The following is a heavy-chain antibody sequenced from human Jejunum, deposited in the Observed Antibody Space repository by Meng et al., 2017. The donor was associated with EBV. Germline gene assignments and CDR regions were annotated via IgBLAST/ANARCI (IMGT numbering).Heavy chain of an antibody. CDR1: GGSVNSGNVY. D-gene: IGHD5-12*01. CDR2: IYYSGST. Sequence: QLQLQESGPGLGKPSGTLSLTCTVSGGSVNSGNVYWSWIRQPPGKGLEWIGYIYYSGSTNYIPSLKSRVTISLDTSKNQFSLKLSSVTAADTAVYYCAGLRYSGYDRAFDYWGQGALVTVSS. CDR3: AGLRYSGYDRAFDY. J-gene: IGHJ4*02. V-gene: IGHV4-61*01.